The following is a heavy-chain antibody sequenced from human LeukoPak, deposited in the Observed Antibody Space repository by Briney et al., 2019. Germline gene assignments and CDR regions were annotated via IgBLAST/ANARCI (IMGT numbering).Heavy chain of an antibody. J-gene: IGHJ5*02. V-gene: IGHV4-39*01. CDR3: ARHSVGLSTFDP. D-gene: IGHD2/OR15-2a*01. Sequence: PSETLSLTCTVSGSSISRSSYYWGWIRQPPGKGLAWIGSVYHTGTTYYSPSLKSRVTISADTSKNQFSLKLTSVTAADTAVYYCARHSVGLSTFDPWGQGTLVTVSS. CDR2: VYHTGTT. CDR1: GSSISRSSYY.